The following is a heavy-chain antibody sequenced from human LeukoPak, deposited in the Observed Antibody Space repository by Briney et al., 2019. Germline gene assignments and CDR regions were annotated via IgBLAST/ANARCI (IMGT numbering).Heavy chain of an antibody. CDR3: ARGSGYGFDI. J-gene: IGHJ3*02. V-gene: IGHV3-33*01. CDR2: IWYGGSNE. Sequence: PGGSLRLSCEASDFTFVSYAMNGFRRAPGKGLGWVAIIWYGGSNEYYADSVKGRFSISRDNSKKMLYLQMNSLRAEDTAVYYCARGSGYGFDIWGQGTMVTVSS. D-gene: IGHD3-3*01. CDR1: DFTFVSYA.